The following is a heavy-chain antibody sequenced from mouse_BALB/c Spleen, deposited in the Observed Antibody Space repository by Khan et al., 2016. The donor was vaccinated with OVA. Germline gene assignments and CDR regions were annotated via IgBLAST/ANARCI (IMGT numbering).Heavy chain of an antibody. CDR2: IDPFNGST. CDR3: ARHGTSSWFAY. J-gene: IGHJ3*01. Sequence: VQLQQSGPELMKPGASVKISCKASVYSFTTYYIHWVKQSHGKSLEWIGYIDPFNGSTTYNQKFKGKATLTVDKSSSTAYMHLSSLTSEDSAVYYCARHGTSSWFAYWGQGTLVTVSA. V-gene: IGHV1S135*01. D-gene: IGHD1-1*01. CDR1: VYSFTTYY.